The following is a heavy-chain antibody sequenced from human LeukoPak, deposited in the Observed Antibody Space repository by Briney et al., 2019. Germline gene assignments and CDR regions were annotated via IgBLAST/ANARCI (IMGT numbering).Heavy chain of an antibody. CDR3: ARRFAPSRNDAFDI. J-gene: IGHJ3*02. Sequence: SETLSLTCTVSSGSISSYHWSWIRQPPGKGLEWIGYISYSGSTNYNPSLKSRVTISVDTSKNQFSLKLSSVTASDTAVYYCARRFAPSRNDAFDIWGQGTMVTVSS. D-gene: IGHD3-10*01. CDR1: SGSISSYH. CDR2: ISYSGST. V-gene: IGHV4-59*08.